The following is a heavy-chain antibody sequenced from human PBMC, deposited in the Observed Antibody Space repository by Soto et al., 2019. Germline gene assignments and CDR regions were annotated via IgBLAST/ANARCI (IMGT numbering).Heavy chain of an antibody. Sequence: ASVKVSCKASGYTFSDYYVHWLRQAPGQGLEWMGWISPQSGGTHFSPKFEGRVTLTTDTSISTAFMVLSRLTSDDTAVYYCARGPRTQLWFPNVYWGQGTLVTVSS. CDR3: ARGPRTQLWFPNVY. V-gene: IGHV1-2*02. CDR2: ISPQSGGT. CDR1: GYTFSDYY. D-gene: IGHD5-18*01. J-gene: IGHJ4*02.